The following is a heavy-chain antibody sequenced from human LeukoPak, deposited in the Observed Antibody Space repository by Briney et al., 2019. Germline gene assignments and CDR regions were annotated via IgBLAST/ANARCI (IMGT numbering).Heavy chain of an antibody. CDR3: ARAVDITIFRL. Sequence: GGSLRLSCAASGFTFSSYWMHWVRQAPGKGLVWVSRINSDGSSTSYADSVKGRFTISRDNAKNTLYLQTNSLRAEDTAVYYCARAVDITIFRLWGQGTLVTVSS. J-gene: IGHJ4*02. CDR2: INSDGSST. D-gene: IGHD3-9*01. V-gene: IGHV3-74*01. CDR1: GFTFSSYW.